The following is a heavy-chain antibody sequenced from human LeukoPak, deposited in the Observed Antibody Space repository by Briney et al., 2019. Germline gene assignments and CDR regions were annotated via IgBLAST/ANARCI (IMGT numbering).Heavy chain of an antibody. Sequence: SDTLSLTCTVAVGFISSYYESWIRQPPGEGLEGIGYIYYGGSTLYNPNLQSRVSISVDTSKNQFCFMLSSVTAADTAVYYFARVQSDTAMVDDYYNAMDVWGQGTTVTVSS. J-gene: IGHJ6*02. CDR1: VGFISSYY. CDR3: ARVQSDTAMVDDYYNAMDV. D-gene: IGHD5-18*01. V-gene: IGHV4-59*07. CDR2: IYYGGST.